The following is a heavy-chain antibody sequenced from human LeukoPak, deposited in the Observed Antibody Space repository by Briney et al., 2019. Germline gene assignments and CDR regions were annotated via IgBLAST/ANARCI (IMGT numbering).Heavy chain of an antibody. D-gene: IGHD6-13*01. Sequence: PSETLSLTCTVSGGSISSYYWSWIRQPPGKGLEWIGYIYYSGSTNYNPSLKSRVTISVDTSKNQFSLKLSSGTAADTAVYYCARSGYSSSWYSLAFDYWGQGTLVTVSS. V-gene: IGHV4-59*01. CDR3: ARSGYSSSWYSLAFDY. CDR2: IYYSGST. J-gene: IGHJ4*02. CDR1: GGSISSYY.